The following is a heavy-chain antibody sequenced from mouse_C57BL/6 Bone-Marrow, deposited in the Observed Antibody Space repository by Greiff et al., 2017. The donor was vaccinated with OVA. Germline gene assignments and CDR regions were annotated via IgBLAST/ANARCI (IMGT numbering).Heavy chain of an antibody. CDR3: TTWGAFAY. Sequence: EVQLQQSGAELVRPGASVKLSCTASGFNIKDDYMHWVKQRPEQGLEWIGWIDPENGDTEYASKFQGKATITADTSSNTAYLQLSSLTSEDTAVYYCTTWGAFAYWGQGTLVTGSA. V-gene: IGHV14-4*01. CDR2: IDPENGDT. J-gene: IGHJ3*01. D-gene: IGHD3-1*01. CDR1: GFNIKDDY.